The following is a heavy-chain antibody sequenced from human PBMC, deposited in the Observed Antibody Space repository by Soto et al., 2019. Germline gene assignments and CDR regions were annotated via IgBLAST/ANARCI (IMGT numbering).Heavy chain of an antibody. V-gene: IGHV3-30-3*01. J-gene: IGHJ4*02. CDR3: ARDRKSRSSSLDY. CDR2: ISYDGSNK. CDR1: GFTFSSYA. D-gene: IGHD6-6*01. Sequence: GGSLRLSCAASGFTFSSYAMHWVRQAPGKGLEWVAVISYDGSNKYYADSVKGRFTISRDNSKNTLYLQMNSLRAEDTAVYYCARDRKSRSSSLDYWGQGTLVTVSS.